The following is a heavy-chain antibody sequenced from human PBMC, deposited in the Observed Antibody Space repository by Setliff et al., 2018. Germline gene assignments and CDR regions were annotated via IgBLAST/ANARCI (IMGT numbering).Heavy chain of an antibody. CDR2: MYYTGST. J-gene: IGHJ5*02. CDR3: ARQGTAIRWFDP. Sequence: SETLSLTCTVSGASISSHYWSWIRQPPGKGLEWIGSMYYTGSTNYNPSLKSRVTISVDTSKKQFSLRLNSVAAADTAVYYCARQGTAIRWFDPWGQGTLVTVSS. V-gene: IGHV4-59*11. CDR1: GASISSHY. D-gene: IGHD3-10*01.